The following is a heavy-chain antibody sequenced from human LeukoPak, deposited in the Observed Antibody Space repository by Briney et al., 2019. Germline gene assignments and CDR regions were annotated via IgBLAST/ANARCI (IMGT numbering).Heavy chain of an antibody. CDR3: ATPSPGVYSYGEYYYYYGMDV. J-gene: IGHJ6*02. V-gene: IGHV1-18*01. D-gene: IGHD5-18*01. CDR2: ISAYNGNT. Sequence: ASVKVSCKASGYTFTSYGISWVRQAPGQGLEWMGWISAYNGNTNYAQKLQGRVTMTTGTSTSAAYMELRSLRSEDTAVYYCATPSPGVYSYGEYYYYYGMDVWGQGTTVTVSS. CDR1: GYTFTSYG.